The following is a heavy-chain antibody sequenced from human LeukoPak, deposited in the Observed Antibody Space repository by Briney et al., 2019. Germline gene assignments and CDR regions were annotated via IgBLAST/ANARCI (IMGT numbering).Heavy chain of an antibody. V-gene: IGHV4-59*01. CDR2: IYYSGST. CDR3: VRGVTRGYIYAD. D-gene: IGHD5-18*01. CDR1: GGSFSGYY. J-gene: IGHJ4*02. Sequence: SETLSLTCAVYGGSFSGYYWSWIRQPPGKGLEWIGYIYYSGSTNYNPSLKSRVTISVDTSKNQFSLKLSSVTAADTAVYFCVRGVTRGYIYADWGQGTLVTVSS.